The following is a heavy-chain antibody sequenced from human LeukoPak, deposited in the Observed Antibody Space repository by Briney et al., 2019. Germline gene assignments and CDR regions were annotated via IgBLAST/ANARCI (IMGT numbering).Heavy chain of an antibody. D-gene: IGHD3-10*01. J-gene: IGHJ6*03. Sequence: GGSLRLSCAAPRFTFSSYSMNWVRQAPGKGLEWVSSISSSGSYIYYADSVKGRFTISRDNAKNSLYLQMNSLRAEDTAVYYCARSELGYNYHYMDVWGKGTTVTISS. V-gene: IGHV3-21*01. CDR1: RFTFSSYS. CDR2: ISSSGSYI. CDR3: ARSELGYNYHYMDV.